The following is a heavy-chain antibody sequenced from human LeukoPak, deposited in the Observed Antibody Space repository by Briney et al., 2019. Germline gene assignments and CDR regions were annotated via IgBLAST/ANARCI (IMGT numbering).Heavy chain of an antibody. CDR2: ISNTGGAK. Sequence: GGSLRLSCAASGFTFSSYSMGWVRQAPGRGLEWVSFISNTGGAKYYADSAKGRFTISRDNAHNSLYLQMNSLRAEDTAVYYCARDRGTRYCSGGSCYSSRRFDPWGQGTLVTVSS. J-gene: IGHJ5*02. CDR1: GFTFSSYS. CDR3: ARDRGTRYCSGGSCYSSRRFDP. V-gene: IGHV3-48*01. D-gene: IGHD2-15*01.